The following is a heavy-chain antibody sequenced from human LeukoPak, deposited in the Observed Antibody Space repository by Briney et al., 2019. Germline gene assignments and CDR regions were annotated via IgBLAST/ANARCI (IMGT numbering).Heavy chain of an antibody. CDR1: GGTFSSYA. Sequence: SVKVSCKASGGTFSSYAISWVRQTPGQGLEWMGGIIPIFGTANYAQKFQGRVTITADESTSTAYMELSSLRSEDTAVYYCARGEHSGILTGRHSYYYYYGMDVWGQGTTVTVSS. CDR2: IIPIFGTA. J-gene: IGHJ6*02. CDR3: ARGEHSGILTGRHSYYYYYGMDV. V-gene: IGHV1-69*13. D-gene: IGHD3-9*01.